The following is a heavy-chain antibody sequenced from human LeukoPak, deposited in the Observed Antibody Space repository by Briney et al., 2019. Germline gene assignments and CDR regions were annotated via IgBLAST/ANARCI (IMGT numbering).Heavy chain of an antibody. D-gene: IGHD2-2*01. J-gene: IGHJ4*02. CDR2: IYTSGST. CDR1: GGSISSGSYY. Sequence: PSQTLSLTCTVSGGSISSGSYYWSWIRQPAGKGLEWIGRIYTSGSTNYNPSLKSRVTISVDTSKNQFSLKLSSVTAADTAVYYCARVPIVVVPAAIEFWGEGTLVTVSS. V-gene: IGHV4-61*02. CDR3: ARVPIVVVPAAIEF.